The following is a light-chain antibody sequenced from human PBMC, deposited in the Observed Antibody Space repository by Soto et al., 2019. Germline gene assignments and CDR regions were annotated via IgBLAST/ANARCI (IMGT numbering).Light chain of an antibody. CDR1: SSNIGSNS. J-gene: IGLJ2*01. Sequence: QSVLTQPPSASGTPGQRVTISCSGSSSNIGSNSVNWYQQLPGTAPKLLMYSSNQRPSGVPDRFSGSKSGTSASLAISGLQSEDDGDYYCAAWDDSLNGVVFGGGTKLTVL. CDR2: SSN. V-gene: IGLV1-44*01. CDR3: AAWDDSLNGVV.